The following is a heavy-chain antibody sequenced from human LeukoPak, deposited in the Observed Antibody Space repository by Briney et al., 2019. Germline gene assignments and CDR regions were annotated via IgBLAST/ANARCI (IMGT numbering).Heavy chain of an antibody. Sequence: GGSLRLSCAASGFIFSSYAMHWVRQAPGKGLEWLALISYDGSNKYYADSVKGRFTISRDNSKNTLYLQMNSLRAEDTAVYYCARADYGGNSGTDYWGQGTLVTVSS. D-gene: IGHD4-23*01. V-gene: IGHV3-30-3*01. J-gene: IGHJ4*02. CDR2: ISYDGSNK. CDR3: ARADYGGNSGTDY. CDR1: GFIFSSYA.